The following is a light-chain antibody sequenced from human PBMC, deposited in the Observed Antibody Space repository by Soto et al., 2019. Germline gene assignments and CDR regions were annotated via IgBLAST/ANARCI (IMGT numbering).Light chain of an antibody. V-gene: IGLV2-14*01. CDR3: SSDRGLSTVV. CDR1: SSDIAAYNY. Sequence: QSALTQPASVSGSPGQSITISCTGTSSDIAAYNYVYWYQQHPGTAPKLLIYDVSYRPSGVPNRFSGSKSGNTASLTISGLQAEDEAYYYYSSDRGLSTVVFGGGTKLTVL. CDR2: DVS. J-gene: IGLJ2*01.